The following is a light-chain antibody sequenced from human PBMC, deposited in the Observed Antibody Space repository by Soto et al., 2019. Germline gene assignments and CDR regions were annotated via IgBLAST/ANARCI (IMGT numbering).Light chain of an antibody. CDR3: QKYNTWPPDRT. Sequence: EIVMTQSPAALSVSPGERATLSCRASQSVGSNLAWYQQKPGQAPRVLIYGAPTRATGIPARFSGSGSGTECTLTISSLQSEDFAMYFCQKYNTWPPDRTFGQGTKVEIK. J-gene: IGKJ1*01. CDR2: GAP. V-gene: IGKV3-15*01. CDR1: QSVGSN.